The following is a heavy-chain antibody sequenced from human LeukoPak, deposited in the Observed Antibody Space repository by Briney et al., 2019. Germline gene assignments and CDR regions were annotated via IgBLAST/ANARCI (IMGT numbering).Heavy chain of an antibody. CDR2: ISGSGGST. CDR1: GFTFSSYA. Sequence: GSLRLSCAASGFTFSSYAMSWVRQAPGKGLEWVSAISGSGGSTYYADSVKGRFTISRDNSKNTLYLQMNSLRAEDTAVYYCDIVVAASLGGGRDYWGQGTLVTVSS. D-gene: IGHD2-15*01. CDR3: DIVVAASLGGGRDY. V-gene: IGHV3-23*01. J-gene: IGHJ4*02.